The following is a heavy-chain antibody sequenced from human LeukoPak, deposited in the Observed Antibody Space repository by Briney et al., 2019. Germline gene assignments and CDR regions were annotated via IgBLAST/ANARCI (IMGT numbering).Heavy chain of an antibody. Sequence: AGGSLRLSCAASGFTFSSYMNWVRQAPGKGLEWVSSISSTSSYIYYADSVKGRFTISRDNSKNTLYLQMSSLRAEDTAVYYCAKRERVGITIGHWGQGTLVTVSS. CDR2: ISSTSSYI. D-gene: IGHD1-26*01. CDR1: GFTFSSY. V-gene: IGHV3-21*04. CDR3: AKRERVGITIGH. J-gene: IGHJ4*02.